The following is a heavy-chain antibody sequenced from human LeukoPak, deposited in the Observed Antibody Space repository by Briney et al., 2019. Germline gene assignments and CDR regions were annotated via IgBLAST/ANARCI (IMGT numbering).Heavy chain of an antibody. Sequence: SETLSLTCTVSGGSISSYYWSWIRQPPGKGLEWIGYIYYSGSTNYNPSLKSRVTISVDTSKNQFSLKLSSVTAPDTAVYYCASSSWYFGNFDYWGQGTLVTVSS. D-gene: IGHD6-13*01. V-gene: IGHV4-59*08. CDR3: ASSSWYFGNFDY. J-gene: IGHJ4*02. CDR1: GGSISSYY. CDR2: IYYSGST.